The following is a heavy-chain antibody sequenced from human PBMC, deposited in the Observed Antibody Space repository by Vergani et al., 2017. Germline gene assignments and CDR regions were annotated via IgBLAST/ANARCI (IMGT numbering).Heavy chain of an antibody. J-gene: IGHJ6*03. CDR3: AIDNYRSTSARRYYYYMDV. V-gene: IGHV3-64*01. D-gene: IGHD2-2*01. Sequence: EVQLVESGGGLVQPGGSLRLSCAASGFTFSSYAMHWVRQAPGKGLEYVSAISSNGGSTYYANSVKGRFTISRDNSKNTLYLQMGSLRAEDMAVYYCAIDNYRSTSARRYYYYMDVWGKGTTVTVSS. CDR1: GFTFSSYA. CDR2: ISSNGGST.